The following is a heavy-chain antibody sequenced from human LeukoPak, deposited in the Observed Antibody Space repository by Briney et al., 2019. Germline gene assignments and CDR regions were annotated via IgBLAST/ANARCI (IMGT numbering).Heavy chain of an antibody. J-gene: IGHJ4*02. CDR3: AKGGDGYNINYFDY. V-gene: IGHV4-31*03. D-gene: IGHD5-24*01. CDR2: IYYSGST. Sequence: SETLSLTCTVSGGSISSGGYYWSWIRQHPGKGLEWIGYIYYSGSTYYNPSLKSRVTISVDTSKNQFSLKLSSVTAADTAVYYCAKGGDGYNINYFDYWGQGTLVTVSS. CDR1: GGSISSGGYY.